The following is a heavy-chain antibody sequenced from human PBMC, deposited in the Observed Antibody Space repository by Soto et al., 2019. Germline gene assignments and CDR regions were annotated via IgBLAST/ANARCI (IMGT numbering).Heavy chain of an antibody. J-gene: IGHJ4*02. CDR3: ARRESYDILTGYYYCDY. V-gene: IGHV4-39*01. Sequence: QLQLRESGPGLVKPSETLSLTCTVSGGSISSSSHYWGWIRQPPGKGLEWIGSIYYSGSTYYKPSLKSRVTISVDTSKNQFSLKLSSVTAADTAVYYCARRESYDILTGYYYCDYWGQGTLVTVSS. CDR2: IYYSGST. CDR1: GGSISSSSHY. D-gene: IGHD3-9*01.